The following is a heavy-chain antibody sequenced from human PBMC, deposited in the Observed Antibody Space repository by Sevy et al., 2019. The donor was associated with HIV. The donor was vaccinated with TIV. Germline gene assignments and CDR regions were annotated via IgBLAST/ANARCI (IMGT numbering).Heavy chain of an antibody. Sequence: GGSLRLSCAASGFTFSSYAMHWVRQAPGKGLEWVAVISYDGSNKYYADSVKGRFTISRDNSKNTLYLQMNSLRAEDTAVYYCARDPAGSAMTTVTTFDYRGQGTLVTVSS. V-gene: IGHV3-30-3*01. CDR2: ISYDGSNK. CDR1: GFTFSSYA. J-gene: IGHJ4*02. D-gene: IGHD4-17*01. CDR3: ARDPAGSAMTTVTTFDY.